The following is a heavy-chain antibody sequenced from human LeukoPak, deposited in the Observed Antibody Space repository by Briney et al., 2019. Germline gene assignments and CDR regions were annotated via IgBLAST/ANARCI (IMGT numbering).Heavy chain of an antibody. J-gene: IGHJ4*02. CDR2: IYHTGST. D-gene: IGHD6-13*01. CDR1: GGSISSGDW. Sequence: SETLSLTCTVSGGSISSGDWWSWVRQPPGKGLEWIGEIYHTGSTNYNPSLQSRATISVDKSKNQFSLKLSSVTAADTAVYYCTRDSGSNPGYWGQGTLVIVSS. CDR3: TRDSGSNPGY. V-gene: IGHV4-4*02.